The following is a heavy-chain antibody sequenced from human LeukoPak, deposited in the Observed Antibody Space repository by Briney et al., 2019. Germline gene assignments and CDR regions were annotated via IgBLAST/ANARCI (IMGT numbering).Heavy chain of an antibody. J-gene: IGHJ6*04. CDR1: AFTFSRYE. Sequence: GGSLRLSCVASAFTFSRYELKWVRQAAGKGLEWVSYISSSGSTIYYADSVKGRFTISRDNAKNSLSLQMNSLRAEDTAVYYCAELGITMIGGVWGKGTTVTISS. V-gene: IGHV3-48*03. D-gene: IGHD3-10*02. CDR3: AELGITMIGGV. CDR2: ISSSGSTI.